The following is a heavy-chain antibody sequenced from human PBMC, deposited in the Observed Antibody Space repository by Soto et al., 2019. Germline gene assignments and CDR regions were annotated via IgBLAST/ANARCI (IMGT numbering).Heavy chain of an antibody. CDR1: GFTFTSSA. V-gene: IGHV1-58*01. CDR2: IVIGSGNT. J-gene: IGHJ3*02. CDR3: ATRYCSGGICYAYEAFDI. D-gene: IGHD2-15*01. Sequence: ASVKVSCKSSGFTFTSSAVQWVRQARGQSLEWIGWIVIGSGNTNYAQKFQGRVTLPEDTSTDTAYMELGSLTSEDTAVYYCATRYCSGGICYAYEAFDIWGQGTMVTVSS.